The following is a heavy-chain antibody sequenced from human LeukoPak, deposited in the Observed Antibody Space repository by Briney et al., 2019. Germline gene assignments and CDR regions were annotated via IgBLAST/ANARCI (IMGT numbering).Heavy chain of an antibody. D-gene: IGHD6-6*01. V-gene: IGHV4-34*01. CDR3: ARGWYSSSYYFDY. Sequence: SETLSLTCAVYGGSSSGYYWSWIRQPPGKGLEWIGEINHSGSTNYNPSLKSRVTISVDTSKNQFSLKLSSVTAADTAVYYCARGWYSSSYYFDYWGQGTLVTVSS. CDR2: INHSGST. CDR1: GGSSSGYY. J-gene: IGHJ4*02.